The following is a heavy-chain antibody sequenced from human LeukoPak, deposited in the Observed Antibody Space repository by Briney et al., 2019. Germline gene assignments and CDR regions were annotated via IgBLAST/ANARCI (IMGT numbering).Heavy chain of an antibody. J-gene: IGHJ4*02. CDR3: ARGRDGSQSPIDD. CDR1: GFTFSSYN. D-gene: IGHD5-24*01. CDR2: ISSSSSYI. Sequence: GGSLRLSCAASGFTFSSYNMNWVRQVPGKGLEWVSSISSSSSYIYYADSVRGRFTISRDNAKNSLYLQMNSLRAEDTAVYYCARGRDGSQSPIDDWGQGTLVTVSS. V-gene: IGHV3-21*01.